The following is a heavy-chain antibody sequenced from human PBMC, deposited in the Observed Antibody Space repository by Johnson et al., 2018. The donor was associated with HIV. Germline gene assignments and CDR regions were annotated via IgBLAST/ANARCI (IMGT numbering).Heavy chain of an antibody. V-gene: IGHV3-30-3*01. D-gene: IGHD1-26*01. CDR3: ARCGYSNYWDVVDI. Sequence: QEQLVESGGGVVQPGRSLRLSCAASGFTFSTYAMHWVRQAPGKGLEWVALISYDGSNKYYADSVKGRFTISRDNSKNTLFLQMISLRAEDTAVYYCARCGYSNYWDVVDIWGQGTMVTISS. CDR2: ISYDGSNK. CDR1: GFTFSTYA. J-gene: IGHJ3*02.